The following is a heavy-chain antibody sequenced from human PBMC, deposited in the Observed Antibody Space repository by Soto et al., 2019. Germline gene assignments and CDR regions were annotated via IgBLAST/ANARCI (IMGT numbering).Heavy chain of an antibody. Sequence: SESLSLTCAVSGCSISSGDYYWSWIRQPPGKGLEWIGYIYYSGSTNYNPSLKSRVTISVDTSKNQFSLKLSSVTAADTAVYYCAREGGYSYGLNYYYGMDVWGQGTTVTVPS. CDR3: AREGGYSYGLNYYYGMDV. J-gene: IGHJ6*02. CDR2: IYYSGST. CDR1: GCSISSGDYY. V-gene: IGHV4-61*08. D-gene: IGHD5-18*01.